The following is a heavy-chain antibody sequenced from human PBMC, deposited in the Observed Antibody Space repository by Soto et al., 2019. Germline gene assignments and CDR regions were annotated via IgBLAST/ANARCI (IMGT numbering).Heavy chain of an antibody. CDR2: ISYDGSNK. J-gene: IGHJ6*02. Sequence: QVQLVESGGGVVQPGRSLRLSCAASGFTFSSYAMHWVRQAPGKGLEWVAVISYDGSNKYYADSVKGRFTISRDNSKNTLYLQMNSLRAEDTAVYYCARVTGSLEDFYYYYGIDVWGQGTTVTVSS. CDR3: ARVTGSLEDFYYYYGIDV. D-gene: IGHD3-3*01. V-gene: IGHV3-30-3*01. CDR1: GFTFSSYA.